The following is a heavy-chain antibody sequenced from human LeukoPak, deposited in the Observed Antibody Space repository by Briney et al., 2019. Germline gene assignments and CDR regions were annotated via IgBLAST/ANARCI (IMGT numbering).Heavy chain of an antibody. CDR1: GYTFTSYD. D-gene: IGHD2-2*01. Sequence: ASVKVSCKASGYTFTSYDINWVRQATGQGLEWMGWMNPNSGNTGYAQKFQGRVTMTRNTSISTAYMELSSLRSEDTAVYYCARGLSYCSSTSCYPDWFDPWGQGTLVTVSS. CDR2: MNPNSGNT. J-gene: IGHJ5*02. V-gene: IGHV1-8*01. CDR3: ARGLSYCSSTSCYPDWFDP.